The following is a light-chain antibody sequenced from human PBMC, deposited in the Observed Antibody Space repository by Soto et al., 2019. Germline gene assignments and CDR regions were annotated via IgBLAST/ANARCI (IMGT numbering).Light chain of an antibody. J-gene: IGKJ1*01. V-gene: IGKV3-15*01. CDR3: QQYSNWPRT. Sequence: ETVMTQSPATLSLSPGERATLSCRASQSVNSNLAWYQQKAGQAPRLLIFGTSTRATGFPARFSGSGSGTDFTLTISSLQFEDFAVYYCQQYSNWPRTFGQGTKVDIK. CDR1: QSVNSN. CDR2: GTS.